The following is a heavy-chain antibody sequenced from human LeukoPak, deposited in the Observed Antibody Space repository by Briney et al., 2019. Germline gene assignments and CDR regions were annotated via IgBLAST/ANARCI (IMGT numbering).Heavy chain of an antibody. CDR3: ARDGEYGDYLGSDY. D-gene: IGHD4-17*01. CDR1: GGSISSYY. V-gene: IGHV4-59*01. CDR2: IYYSGST. J-gene: IGHJ4*02. Sequence: SETLSLTCTVSGGSISSYYWSWIRQPPGKGLEWIGYIYYSGSTNYNPSLKSRVTISVDTSKSQFSLKLSSVTAADTAVYYCARDGEYGDYLGSDYWGQGTLVTVSS.